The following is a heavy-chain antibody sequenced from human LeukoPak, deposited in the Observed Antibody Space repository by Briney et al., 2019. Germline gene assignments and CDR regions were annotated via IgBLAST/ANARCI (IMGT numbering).Heavy chain of an antibody. D-gene: IGHD5/OR15-5a*01. CDR2: INTDGSTT. Sequence: PGGSLRLSCAATGFTFSSHWMHWVRQAPGEGLVWVSRINTDGSTTDYADSVKGRFAISTDSAKNTLYLQMNSLRADDTAIYYCARGVSGTGPDIWGQGTMVTVSS. J-gene: IGHJ3*02. CDR3: ARGVSGTGPDI. CDR1: GFTFSSHW. V-gene: IGHV3-74*01.